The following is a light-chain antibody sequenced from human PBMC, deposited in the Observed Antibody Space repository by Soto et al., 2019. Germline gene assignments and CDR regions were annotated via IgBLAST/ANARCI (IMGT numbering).Light chain of an antibody. V-gene: IGKV1-39*01. CDR3: QQSYTIPLS. J-gene: IGKJ4*01. Sequence: DIQLTQSPSSLSASVGDRVTINCRASQSIHTYLNWYQQRPGKAPMLLIYAASTLQTGVPSRFRVSGSVTDFNLTVSSLQPEDVAKYLCQQSYTIPLSFGGGTKVESK. CDR1: QSIHTY. CDR2: AAS.